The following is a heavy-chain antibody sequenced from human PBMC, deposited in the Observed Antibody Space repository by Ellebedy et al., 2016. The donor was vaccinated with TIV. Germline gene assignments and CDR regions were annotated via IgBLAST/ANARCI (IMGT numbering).Heavy chain of an antibody. J-gene: IGHJ6*02. V-gene: IGHV3-21*01. CDR2: ISASSTYI. Sequence: PGGSLRLSCTASGFTFSDHTISWVRQAPGKGLEWVSLISASSTYIFYADSVKGRFTSSRDNAKNSLYLQMNSLRAEDTAVYSCARGACTSNNCYRSNYYYYGLDVWGQGTTVTVSS. D-gene: IGHD2-2*01. CDR3: ARGACTSNNCYRSNYYYYGLDV. CDR1: GFTFSDHT.